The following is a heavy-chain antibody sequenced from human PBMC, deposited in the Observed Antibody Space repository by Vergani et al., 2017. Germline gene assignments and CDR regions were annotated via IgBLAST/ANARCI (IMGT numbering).Heavy chain of an antibody. CDR2: IKQDGSEK. J-gene: IGHJ4*02. CDR3: ARSARNYDFWSGYYRY. D-gene: IGHD3-3*01. Sequence: VQLVESGGGVVQPGRSLRLSCAASGFTFSSYAMHWVRQAPGKGLEWVANIKQDGSEKYYVDSVKGRFTISRDNAKNSLYLQMNSLRAEDTAVYYCARSARNYDFWSGYYRYWGQGTLVTVSS. V-gene: IGHV3-7*01. CDR1: GFTFSSYA.